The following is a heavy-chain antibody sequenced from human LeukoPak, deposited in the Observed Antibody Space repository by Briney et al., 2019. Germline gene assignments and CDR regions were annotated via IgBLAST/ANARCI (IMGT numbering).Heavy chain of an antibody. CDR1: GSTFRRNA. J-gene: IGHJ4*02. Sequence: GGSLRLSCAASGSTFRRNAMHWVRQAPGKGLEWVAVMSFDGSKTCYADSVKGRFTISRDNSKNTVFLQMNSLRPEDTAVYYCARVTLGYSRHEDQDLVYYFDYWGQGTLVTVSS. CDR3: ARVTLGYSRHEDQDLVYYFDY. D-gene: IGHD2-15*01. V-gene: IGHV3-30*04. CDR2: MSFDGSKT.